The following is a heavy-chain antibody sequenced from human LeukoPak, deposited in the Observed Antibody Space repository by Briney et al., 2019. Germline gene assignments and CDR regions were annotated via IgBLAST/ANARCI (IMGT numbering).Heavy chain of an antibody. Sequence: PSETLSLTCAVYGGSFSGYYWSWIRQPPGKGLEWIGEINHSGSTNYNPSLKSRVTISVDTSKNQFSLKLSSVTAADTAVYYCARAGPLTLFRLDVWGKGTTVTVSS. CDR2: INHSGST. V-gene: IGHV4-34*01. CDR1: GGSFSGYY. CDR3: ARAGPLTLFRLDV. D-gene: IGHD3-3*01. J-gene: IGHJ6*04.